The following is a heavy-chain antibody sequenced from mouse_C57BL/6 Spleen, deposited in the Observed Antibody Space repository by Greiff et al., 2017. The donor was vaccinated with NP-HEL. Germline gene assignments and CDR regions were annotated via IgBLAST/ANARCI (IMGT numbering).Heavy chain of an antibody. CDR2: INPSTGGT. V-gene: IGHV1-42*01. Sequence: LVESGPELVKPGASVKISCKASGYSFTGYYMNWVKQSPEKSLEWIGEINPSTGGTTYNQKFKAKATLTVDKSSSTAYMQLKSLTSEDSAVYYCARAYGKPMDYWGQGTSVTVSS. J-gene: IGHJ4*01. CDR3: ARAYGKPMDY. CDR1: GYSFTGYY. D-gene: IGHD2-10*02.